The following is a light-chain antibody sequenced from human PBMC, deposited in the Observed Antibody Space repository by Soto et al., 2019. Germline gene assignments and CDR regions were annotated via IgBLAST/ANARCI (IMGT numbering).Light chain of an antibody. V-gene: IGLV2-14*03. J-gene: IGLJ2*01. CDR2: DVT. CDR3: SSYTTITILVV. CDR1: SSDIGSYNY. Sequence: QSALTQPASVSGSPGQSITISCSGSSSDIGSYNYVSWYQQHPGKAPKLMIYDVTNRPSGVSDRFSGSKSGDTASLTISGLQADDEAVYYCSSYTTITILVVYGGGTKLTVL.